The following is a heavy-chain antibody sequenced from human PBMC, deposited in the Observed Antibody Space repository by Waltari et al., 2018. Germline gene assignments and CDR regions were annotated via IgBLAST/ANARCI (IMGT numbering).Heavy chain of an antibody. CDR1: GYSISSDYF. CDR3: ARDWRAGFFGVVRDTSFDY. J-gene: IGHJ4*02. V-gene: IGHV4-38-2*02. CDR2: ISHSGST. D-gene: IGHD3-3*01. Sequence: QVQLQESGPGLVKPSETLSLTCTVSGYSISSDYFWGWIRQPPGKGLEWIGSISHSGSTYYNPSLKSRVTISVDTSKNQFSLKVSSVTAADTAIYYCARDWRAGFFGVVRDTSFDYWGQGSLVTVSS.